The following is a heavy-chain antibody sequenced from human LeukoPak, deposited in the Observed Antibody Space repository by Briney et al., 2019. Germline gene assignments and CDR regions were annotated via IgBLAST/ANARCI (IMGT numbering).Heavy chain of an antibody. CDR3: ARDRGYSGYDFSL. V-gene: IGHV4-59*01. CDR2: IYSSGSS. D-gene: IGHD5-12*01. Sequence: SETLSLTCTVSGGSLSSYYWSWIRQPPGKGLEWIGYIYSSGSSNYNPSLRSRVTISEDTSKNQFSLKLSSMTAADTAVYYCARDRGYSGYDFSLWGQGTLVTVSS. J-gene: IGHJ4*02. CDR1: GGSLSSYY.